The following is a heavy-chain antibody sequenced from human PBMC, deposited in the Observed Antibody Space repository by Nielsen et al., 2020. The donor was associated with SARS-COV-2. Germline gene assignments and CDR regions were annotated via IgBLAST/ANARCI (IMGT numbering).Heavy chain of an antibody. CDR3: ARYSGSNSRGFDS. CDR2: ISWNSGSI. D-gene: IGHD4-23*01. V-gene: IGHV3-9*01. J-gene: IGHJ4*02. CDR1: GFTFDDYA. Sequence: SLKISCAASGFTFDDYAMHWVRQAPGKGLEWVSGISWNSGSIGYADSVKGRFTISRDDSKNSLFLQMNSLSTEDTAVYYCARYSGSNSRGFDSWGQGTLVTVSS.